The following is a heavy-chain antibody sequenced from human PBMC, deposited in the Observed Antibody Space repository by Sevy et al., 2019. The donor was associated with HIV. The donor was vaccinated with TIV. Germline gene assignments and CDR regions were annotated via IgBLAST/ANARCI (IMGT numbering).Heavy chain of an antibody. V-gene: IGHV3-23*01. J-gene: IGHJ3*02. CDR2: IFRGSDGT. CDR3: AGALYDSSGSFDALDI. CDR1: GFTFSNYA. D-gene: IGHD3-22*01. Sequence: GGSLRLSCVASGFTFSNYAMNWVRQAPGKGLEWVSTIFRGSDGTYYADSVKGRFTISRDNSKDTVYLQLSSLRADDTAVYYCAGALYDSSGSFDALDIWGQGTMVTVSS.